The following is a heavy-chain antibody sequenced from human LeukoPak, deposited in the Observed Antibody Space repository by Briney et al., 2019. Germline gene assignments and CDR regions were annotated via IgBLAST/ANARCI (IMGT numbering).Heavy chain of an antibody. J-gene: IGHJ6*02. CDR1: GFPFSSYW. Sequence: GGSLRLSCAASGFPFSSYWMNWARQAPGKGLEWVASINHNGNVNYYVDSVKGRFTISRDNAKNSLYLQMSNLRAEDTAVYFCARGGGLDVWGQGATVTVSS. CDR3: ARGGGLDV. CDR2: INHNGNVN. D-gene: IGHD3-16*01. V-gene: IGHV3-7*03.